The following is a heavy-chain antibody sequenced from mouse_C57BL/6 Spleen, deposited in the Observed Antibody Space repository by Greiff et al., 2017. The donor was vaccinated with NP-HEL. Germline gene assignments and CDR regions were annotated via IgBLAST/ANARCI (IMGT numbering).Heavy chain of an antibody. CDR1: GFTFSSYA. CDR2: ISSGGDYI. D-gene: IGHD2-2*01. CDR3: TFGYDEEAWFAY. Sequence: EVMLVESGEGLVKPGGSLKLSCAASGFTFSSYAMSWVRQTPEKRLEWVAYISSGGDYIYYADTVKGRFTISRDNARNTLYLQMSSLKSEDTAMYYCTFGYDEEAWFAYWGQGTLVTVSA. J-gene: IGHJ3*01. V-gene: IGHV5-9-1*02.